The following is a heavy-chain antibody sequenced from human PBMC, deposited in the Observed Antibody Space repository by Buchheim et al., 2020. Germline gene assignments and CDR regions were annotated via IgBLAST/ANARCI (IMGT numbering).Heavy chain of an antibody. CDR3: ATAEQFSGAWFDP. Sequence: QVQLVQSGGEVKEPGASVKVSCKASGDTFNTYDFSWVRQAPGQGLAWMAWISAYNGRTNYAQRLQGRLTVTTDTSKRTASLELRTLRSDDTAVYYCATAEQFSGAWFDPWGQGTL. CDR2: ISAYNGRT. V-gene: IGHV1-18*01. CDR1: GDTFNTYD. J-gene: IGHJ5*02. D-gene: IGHD1/OR15-1a*01.